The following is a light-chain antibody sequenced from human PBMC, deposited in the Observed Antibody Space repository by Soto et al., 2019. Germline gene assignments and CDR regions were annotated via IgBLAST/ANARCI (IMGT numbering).Light chain of an antibody. CDR3: CSYAGSGTFV. CDR2: DVN. V-gene: IGLV2-11*01. Sequence: QSALTQPASVSGSPGQSITISCTGTSSDVGGYNYVSWYQQHPGKAPKLMIYDVNKWPSGVPDRFSGSKSGNTASLTISGLQAEDEADYYCCSYAGSGTFVFGGGTKVTVL. CDR1: SSDVGGYNY. J-gene: IGLJ2*01.